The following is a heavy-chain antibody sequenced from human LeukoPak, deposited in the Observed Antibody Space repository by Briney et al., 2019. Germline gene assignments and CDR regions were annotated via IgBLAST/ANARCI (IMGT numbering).Heavy chain of an antibody. CDR2: IYYSGST. J-gene: IGHJ5*02. V-gene: IGHV4-59*01. CDR3: AREGEGDCSSTSCYTRWFDP. D-gene: IGHD2-2*02. Sequence: SETLSLTCTVSGGSISSYYWSWLRQPPGKGLEWIGYIYYSGSTNYNPSLKSRVTISVDTSKNQFSLKLSSVTAADTAVYYCAREGEGDCSSTSCYTRWFDPWGQGTLVTVSS. CDR1: GGSISSYY.